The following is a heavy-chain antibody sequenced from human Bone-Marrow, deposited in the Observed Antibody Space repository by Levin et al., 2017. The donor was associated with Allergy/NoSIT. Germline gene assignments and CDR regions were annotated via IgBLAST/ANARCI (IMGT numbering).Heavy chain of an antibody. CDR3: MSNCGGDCY. Sequence: GESLKISCAASGFTFNTYNIHWVRQAPGKGLEWVAVIWYDGSNKYYADSVKGRFTISRDNSKNTLYLQMNSLRAEDTAVYYCMSNCGGDCYWGQGTLVTVSS. CDR2: IWYDGSNK. J-gene: IGHJ4*02. V-gene: IGHV3-33*01. CDR1: GFTFNTYN. D-gene: IGHD2-21*02.